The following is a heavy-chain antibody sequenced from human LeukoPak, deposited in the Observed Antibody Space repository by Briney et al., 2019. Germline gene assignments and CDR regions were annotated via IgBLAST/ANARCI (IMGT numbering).Heavy chain of an antibody. V-gene: IGHV1-69*13. J-gene: IGHJ6*03. CDR3: AIHYYGSGSPLYYMDV. Sequence: PVKVSCKASGGIFRSYAISWVRQAPGQGLEWMGGIIPIFGTANYAQKFQGRVTITADESTSTAYMELSSLRSEDTAVYYCAIHYYGSGSPLYYMDVWGKGTTVTISS. CDR1: GGIFRSYA. D-gene: IGHD3-10*01. CDR2: IIPIFGTA.